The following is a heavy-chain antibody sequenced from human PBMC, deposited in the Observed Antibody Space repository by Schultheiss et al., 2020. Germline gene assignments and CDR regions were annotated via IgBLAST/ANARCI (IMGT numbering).Heavy chain of an antibody. D-gene: IGHD4-17*01. CDR3: ASGGQIRQPDY. J-gene: IGHJ4*02. CDR2: ISGSGGST. CDR1: GFTFSSYA. Sequence: GASLKISCAASGFTFSSYAMSWVRQAPGKGLEWVSAISGSGGSTYYADSVKGRFTISRDNSKNTLYLQMNSLRAEDTAVYYCASGGQIRQPDYWGQGTLVTVSS. V-gene: IGHV3-23*01.